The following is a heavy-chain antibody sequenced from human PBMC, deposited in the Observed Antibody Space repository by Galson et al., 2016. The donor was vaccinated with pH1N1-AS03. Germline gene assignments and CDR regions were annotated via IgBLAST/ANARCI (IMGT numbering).Heavy chain of an antibody. J-gene: IGHJ3*02. Sequence: SVKVSCKASAYTFTTYGISWVRQAPGQGLEWMGWISPYNGNTNYAQKLQGRVTMTTDTSTRTAYMELRSLKSDDTAVYYCAREMGIMDAFDIWGQGTMVTVAS. CDR3: AREMGIMDAFDI. CDR2: ISPYNGNT. D-gene: IGHD3-16*01. V-gene: IGHV1-18*01. CDR1: AYTFTTYG.